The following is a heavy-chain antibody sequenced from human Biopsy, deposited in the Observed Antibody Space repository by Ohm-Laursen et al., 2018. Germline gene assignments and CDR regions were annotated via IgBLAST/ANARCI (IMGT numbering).Heavy chain of an antibody. D-gene: IGHD3-22*01. CDR1: GGSISSGGSY. CDR3: ARGDYFDSNGYFWFDP. J-gene: IGHJ5*02. Sequence: TLSLTCTVSGGSISSGGSYWRWIRQRPGKGLGWIGYIFNSANTYYNPSLKNLITISGDTSKNQFSLKLNSVTAADTAVYYCARGDYFDSNGYFWFDPWGQGTLVTVSP. CDR2: IFNSANT. V-gene: IGHV4-31*01.